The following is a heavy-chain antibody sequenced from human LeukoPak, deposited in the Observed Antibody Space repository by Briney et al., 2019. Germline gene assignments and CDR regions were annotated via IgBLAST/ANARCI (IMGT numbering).Heavy chain of an antibody. J-gene: IGHJ6*03. CDR1: GGSIRSSNNY. CDR3: ARDMRLRSSSWYARGYYYYYMDV. CDR2: IYYSGTT. V-gene: IGHV4-39*07. D-gene: IGHD6-13*01. Sequence: SETLSLTCTVSGGSIRSSNNYWGWIRQPPGKGLEWIGFIYYSGTTYYSPSLKSRVTMSLDTPNNQFSLRLNSVTAADTAVYYCARDMRLRSSSWYARGYYYYYMDVWGKGTTVTVSS.